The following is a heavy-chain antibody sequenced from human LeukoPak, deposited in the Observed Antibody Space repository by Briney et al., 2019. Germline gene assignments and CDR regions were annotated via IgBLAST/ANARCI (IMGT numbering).Heavy chain of an antibody. D-gene: IGHD1-26*01. Sequence: PGGSLRLSCDASGFRFSAYGMSWVRQAPGQGLEWVSGLSANGSVTFYARSVRGRFTISRDNAKNSLYLQMNSLRAEDTALYYCARSGASGSYFSLSYFDYWGQGTLVTVSS. CDR1: GFRFSAYG. CDR2: LSANGSVT. V-gene: IGHV3-20*04. J-gene: IGHJ4*02. CDR3: ARSGASGSYFSLSYFDY.